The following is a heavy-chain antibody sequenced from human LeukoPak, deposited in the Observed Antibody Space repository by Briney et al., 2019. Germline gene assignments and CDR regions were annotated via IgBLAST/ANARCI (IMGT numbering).Heavy chain of an antibody. CDR1: GYSISSGYY. CDR2: IYHSGRT. V-gene: IGHV4-38-2*02. D-gene: IGHD2-15*01. CDR3: ARSRKYCSGGSCYRNWFDP. Sequence: NPSETLSLTCTVSGYSISSGYYWGWIRQPPGKGLEWIGSIYHSGRTFYNPSLKSRVTISVDTSKNQFSLKLSSVTAADTAVYYCARSRKYCSGGSCYRNWFDPWGQGTLVTVSS. J-gene: IGHJ5*02.